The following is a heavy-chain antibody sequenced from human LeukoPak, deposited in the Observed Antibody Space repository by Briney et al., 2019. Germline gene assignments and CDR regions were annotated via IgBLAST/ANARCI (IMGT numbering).Heavy chain of an antibody. J-gene: IGHJ4*02. CDR2: ISYDGSNK. Sequence: GRSLRLSCAASGFTFSSYGMHGVRHAPGKGLEWVAVISYDGSNKYYADSVKGRFTISRDNSKNTLYLQMNSLRAEDTAVYYCANEESGYDFYFDYWGQGTLVTVSS. CDR3: ANEESGYDFYFDY. D-gene: IGHD5-12*01. CDR1: GFTFSSYG. V-gene: IGHV3-30*18.